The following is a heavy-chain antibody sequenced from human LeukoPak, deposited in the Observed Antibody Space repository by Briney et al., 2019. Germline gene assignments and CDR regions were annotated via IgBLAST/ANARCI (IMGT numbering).Heavy chain of an antibody. D-gene: IGHD5-18*01. V-gene: IGHV3-64*01. CDR3: ARDRAPLGYLGGMSFDI. CDR2: ISSNGGST. J-gene: IGHJ3*02. Sequence: PGGSLRLSCAASGFTFSSYAMHWVRQAPGKGLEYVSAISSNGGSTYYANSVKGRFTISRDNSKNTLYLQMGSLRAEDMAVYYCARDRAPLGYLGGMSFDIWGQGPVVTVSS. CDR1: GFTFSSYA.